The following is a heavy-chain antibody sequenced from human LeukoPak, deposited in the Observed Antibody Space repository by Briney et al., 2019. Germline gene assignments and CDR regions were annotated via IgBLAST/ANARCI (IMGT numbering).Heavy chain of an antibody. CDR3: ARDSGTTGEVKFDP. D-gene: IGHD3-10*01. J-gene: IGHJ5*02. Sequence: SETLSLTCTVSSVSIITNNWWSWVRQPPGKGLEWIGSIYYSGSTYYNPSLKSRVTISVDTSKNQFSLKLSSVTAADTAVYYCARDSGTTGEVKFDPWGQGTLVTVSS. CDR1: SVSIITNNW. V-gene: IGHV4-4*02. CDR2: IYYSGST.